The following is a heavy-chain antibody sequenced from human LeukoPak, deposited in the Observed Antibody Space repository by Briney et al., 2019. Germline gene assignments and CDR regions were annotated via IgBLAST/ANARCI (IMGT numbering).Heavy chain of an antibody. D-gene: IGHD6-19*01. J-gene: IGHJ5*02. CDR1: GFTISSHG. V-gene: IGHV3-30*18. CDR2: ISYDGNSK. CDR3: AKDWGSSGWYNYFDP. Sequence: GGSLRLSCAVSGFTISSHGMHWVRQAPGKGLEWVAMISYDGNSKYYGDSVKGRFTISRDNSKNTLYLQMDSLRTEDTAVYYCAKDWGSSGWYNYFDPWGQGTLVTVSS.